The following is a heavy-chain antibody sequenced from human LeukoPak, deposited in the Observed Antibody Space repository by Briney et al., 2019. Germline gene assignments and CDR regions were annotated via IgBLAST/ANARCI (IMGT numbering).Heavy chain of an antibody. V-gene: IGHV1-18*01. CDR1: GYTFTSYG. D-gene: IGHD2-2*01. Sequence: GASVKVSCKASGYTFTSYGISWARQAPGQGLEWMGWISAYNGNTNYAQKLQGRVTMTTDTSTSTAYMELRSLRSDDTAVYYCARVRFFRVPAAKPNWFDPWGQGTLVTVSS. CDR3: ARVRFFRVPAAKPNWFDP. J-gene: IGHJ5*02. CDR2: ISAYNGNT.